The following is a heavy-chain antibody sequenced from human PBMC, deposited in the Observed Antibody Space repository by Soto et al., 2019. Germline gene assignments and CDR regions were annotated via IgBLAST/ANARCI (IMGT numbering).Heavy chain of an antibody. Sequence: TLSLTCAVSGGSISSGGYSWSWIRQPPGKGLEWIGYIYHSGSTYYNPSLKSRVTISVDRSKNQFSLKLSSVTAADTAVYYCAIGTMVRGVIIWRGWHYYGMDVWGQGTTVTVSS. V-gene: IGHV4-30-2*01. CDR2: IYHSGST. CDR1: GGSISSGGYS. CDR3: AIGTMVRGVIIWRGWHYYGMDV. D-gene: IGHD3-10*01. J-gene: IGHJ6*02.